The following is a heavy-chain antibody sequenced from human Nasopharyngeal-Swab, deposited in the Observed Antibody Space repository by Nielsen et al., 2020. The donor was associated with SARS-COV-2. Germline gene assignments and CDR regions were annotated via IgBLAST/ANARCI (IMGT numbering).Heavy chain of an antibody. CDR3: ARDGLDYDFWSAYFMDV. Sequence: GGSLRLSCAASGFTFNNYNFNWVRQAPGKGLEWVSSISSSSSDIYYADSVKGRFTIYRDNAKNSLYLQMNSLRADDTAVYYCARDGLDYDFWSAYFMDVWGQGTTVTVSS. CDR1: GFTFNNYN. D-gene: IGHD3-3*01. CDR2: ISSSSSDI. J-gene: IGHJ6*01. V-gene: IGHV3-21*01.